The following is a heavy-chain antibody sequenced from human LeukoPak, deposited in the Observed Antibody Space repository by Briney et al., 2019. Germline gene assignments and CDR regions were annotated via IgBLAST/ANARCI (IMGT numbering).Heavy chain of an antibody. J-gene: IGHJ6*02. V-gene: IGHV4-4*07. CDR1: GGSISSYY. D-gene: IGHD4-11*01. CDR3: ARERDYSNAYVMDV. CDR2: IYTSGST. Sequence: SVTLSLICTVSGGSISSYYWSWIRQPAGKGLEWIGRIYTSGSTDYNPSLKSRVTMSLDTSKNQFSLNLSSVTAADTAVYYCARERDYSNAYVMDVWGQGTTVTVSS.